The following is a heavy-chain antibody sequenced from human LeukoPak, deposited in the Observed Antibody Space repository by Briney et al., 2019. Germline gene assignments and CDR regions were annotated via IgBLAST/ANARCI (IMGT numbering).Heavy chain of an antibody. CDR2: IVVGSGNT. CDR3: AKGRSGSYSPTWDY. V-gene: IGHV1-58*02. D-gene: IGHD1-26*01. CDR1: GFTFTTSA. Sequence: GASVKVSCKASGFTFTTSAMHWVRQARGQRLEWIGWIVVGSGNTKYAQKFQERVIIARDMSTSTAYMELSSLRSEDTAVYYCAKGRSGSYSPTWDYWGQGSLVTVSS. J-gene: IGHJ4*02.